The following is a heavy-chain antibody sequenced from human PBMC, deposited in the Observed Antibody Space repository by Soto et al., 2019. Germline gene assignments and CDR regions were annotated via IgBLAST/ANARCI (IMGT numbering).Heavy chain of an antibody. V-gene: IGHV3-30*18. D-gene: IGHD1-1*01. J-gene: IGHJ1*01. CDR2: ISYDGTQK. CDR3: AKDSRGTSWNSAEYFQN. CDR1: GFTFRSYA. Sequence: QVQLVESGGGVVQPGRSLTLSCAGSGFTFRSYAMHWVRQAPGKGLEWVAVISYDGTQKYYGDSVKGRFTISRDNSNNTVSVQMNSLTPEDTAVYYCAKDSRGTSWNSAEYFQNWGQGTLVTVSS.